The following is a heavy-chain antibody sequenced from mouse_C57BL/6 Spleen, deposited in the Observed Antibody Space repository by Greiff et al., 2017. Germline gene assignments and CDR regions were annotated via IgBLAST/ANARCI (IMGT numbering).Heavy chain of an antibody. V-gene: IGHV1-80*01. CDR2: IYPGDGDT. CDR1: GYAFSSYW. CDR3: AREGLTTVVDAMDD. J-gene: IGHJ4*01. Sequence: QVQLQQSGAELVKPGASVKISCKASGYAFSSYWMNWVKQRPGKGLEWIGQIYPGDGDTNYNGKFKGKATLTADKSSSTAYMQLSSLTSEDSAVYFCAREGLTTVVDAMDDWGQGTSVTVSS. D-gene: IGHD1-1*01.